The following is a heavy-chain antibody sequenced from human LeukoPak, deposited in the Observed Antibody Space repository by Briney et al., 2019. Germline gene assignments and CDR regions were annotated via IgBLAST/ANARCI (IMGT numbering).Heavy chain of an antibody. CDR2: INHSGST. V-gene: IGHV4-34*01. Sequence: SETLSLTCAVYGGSFSGYYRSWIRQPPGKGLEWIGEINHSGSTNYNPSLKSRVTISVDTSKNQFSLKLSSVSAADTAVYYCARRGPPRTLLRGVKSGWFDPWGQGTLVTVSS. D-gene: IGHD3-10*01. J-gene: IGHJ5*02. CDR1: GGSFSGYY. CDR3: ARRGPPRTLLRGVKSGWFDP.